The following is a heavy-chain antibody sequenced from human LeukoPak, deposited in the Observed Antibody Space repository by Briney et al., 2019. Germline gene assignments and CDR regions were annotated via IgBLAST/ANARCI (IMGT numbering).Heavy chain of an antibody. J-gene: IGHJ4*02. CDR2: IKHNGDEP. CDR1: GFTFSSYW. CDR3: ARELRTFDS. V-gene: IGHV3-7*01. Sequence: GGSLRLSCAASGFTFSSYWMTWARQAPGKGLEWVANIKHNGDEPNYVGSVEGRFTISSDNAKNSLYLHMTSLRAEDTAVYYCARELRTFDSWGQGTLVTVSS. D-gene: IGHD3-16*01.